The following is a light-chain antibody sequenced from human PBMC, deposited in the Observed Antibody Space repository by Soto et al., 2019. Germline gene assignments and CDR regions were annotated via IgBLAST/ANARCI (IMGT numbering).Light chain of an antibody. J-gene: IGKJ2*01. CDR2: DVS. Sequence: DIQMTQSHSTLSASIGDRVTITCRASQSINGRLAWYQQKPGRPPKLLIYDVSFLESGVPSRFSGSGSGTDFNLTISSLRPDDFATFYCQQYKVYPYTFGQGTRLDIQ. CDR1: QSINGR. V-gene: IGKV1-5*01. CDR3: QQYKVYPYT.